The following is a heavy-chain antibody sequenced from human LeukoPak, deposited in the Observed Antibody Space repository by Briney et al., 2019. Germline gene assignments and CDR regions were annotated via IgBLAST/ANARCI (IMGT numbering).Heavy chain of an antibody. CDR3: ASAYYFSARLFDP. CDR2: IYYSGST. J-gene: IGHJ5*02. CDR1: GGSISSGGYY. Sequence: SETLSLTCTVSGGSISSGGYYWSWIRQHPGKGLEWIGYIYYSGSTYYNPSLKSRVTISVDTSKNQFSLKLSSVTAADTAVYYCASAYYFSARLFDPWGQGTLVTVSS. D-gene: IGHD3-10*01. V-gene: IGHV4-31*03.